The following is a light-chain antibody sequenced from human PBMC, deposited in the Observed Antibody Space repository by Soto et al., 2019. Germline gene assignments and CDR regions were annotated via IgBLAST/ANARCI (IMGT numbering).Light chain of an antibody. CDR1: SSSIVAGYD. CDR3: QSYDSSLSVVYV. CDR2: GNS. J-gene: IGLJ1*01. V-gene: IGLV1-40*01. Sequence: QAVVTQPPSVSGAPGQRVTISCTGSSSSIVAGYDVHWYQQLPGTAPKLLIYGNSNRPSGVPDRFSGSKSGTSASLAITGLQAEDEADYYCQSYDSSLSVVYVFGTGTKLTVL.